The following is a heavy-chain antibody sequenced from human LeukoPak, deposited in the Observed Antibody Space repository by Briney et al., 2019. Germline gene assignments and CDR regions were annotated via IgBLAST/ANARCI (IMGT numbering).Heavy chain of an antibody. Sequence: GGSLRLSCAASGFTFSSYAMHWVRQAPGKGLEWVALISYDGSNQYYADSVKGRFTTSRDNSKNTLYLQMNSLRPDDTAVYYCARNSDYFDTSGYYYYFDSWGQGTLVIVSS. D-gene: IGHD3-22*01. V-gene: IGHV3-30*04. CDR3: ARNSDYFDTSGYYYYFDS. J-gene: IGHJ4*02. CDR2: ISYDGSNQ. CDR1: GFTFSSYA.